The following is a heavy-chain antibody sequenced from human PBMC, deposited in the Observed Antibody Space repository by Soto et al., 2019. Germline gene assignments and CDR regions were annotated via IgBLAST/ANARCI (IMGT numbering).Heavy chain of an antibody. D-gene: IGHD5-12*01. CDR2: IGWNSGKI. V-gene: IGHV3-9*01. CDR1: GFTFDDYE. Sequence: LSCAVAGFTFDDYEMHWGRQGPGKGLEWVSSIGWNSGKIGYADSGNVGFTISRDNAKNSLYLQTNSMRSEDTALYYCAKDKWRSHMSSLFXWGHITLLTVSX. CDR3: AKDKWRSHMSSLFX. J-gene: IGHJ4*01.